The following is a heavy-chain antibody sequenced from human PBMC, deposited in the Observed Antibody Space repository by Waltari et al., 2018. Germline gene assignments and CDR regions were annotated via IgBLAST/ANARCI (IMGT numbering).Heavy chain of an antibody. Sequence: VQLVESGGGLVQPGGSLSLSCAASGLTFITSWIHWAREAPGKGMVSVSQIVTGETITSHADSATGRFTTARDSAKNALLLQMMSLRAEDTAVYYCVLYSSIILGDHWGQGTLVTVSS. J-gene: IGHJ5*02. CDR2: IVTGETIT. CDR3: VLYSSIILGDH. CDR1: GLTFITSW. V-gene: IGHV3-74*01. D-gene: IGHD6-13*01.